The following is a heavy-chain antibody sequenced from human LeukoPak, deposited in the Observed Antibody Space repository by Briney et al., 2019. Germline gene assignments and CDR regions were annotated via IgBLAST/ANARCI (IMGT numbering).Heavy chain of an antibody. V-gene: IGHV5-51*01. CDR1: GYSFTSYW. J-gene: IGHJ4*02. Sequence: GESLKISCKGSGYSFTSYWIGWVRQMPGKGLEWMGIIYPGDSDTRYSPSFQGQVTISADKSISTAYLQWSSLKASDTAMYYCARTNYYDSSGYQDFGYWGQGTLVTVSS. CDR2: IYPGDSDT. CDR3: ARTNYYDSSGYQDFGY. D-gene: IGHD3-22*01.